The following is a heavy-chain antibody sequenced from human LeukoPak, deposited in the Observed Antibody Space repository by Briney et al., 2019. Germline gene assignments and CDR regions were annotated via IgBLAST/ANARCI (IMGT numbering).Heavy chain of an antibody. V-gene: IGHV1-2*02. CDR1: GGTFSSYA. Sequence: WASGKVSCKASGGTFSSYAISWVRQAPEQGFEWMGWINPNSGGTNYAQKFQGRVTMTRDTSISTAYMELSRLRSDDTAVYYCAREPGRWLQSMTLMGWFDPWGQGTLVTVSS. CDR2: INPNSGGT. CDR3: AREPGRWLQSMTLMGWFDP. D-gene: IGHD3-10*01. J-gene: IGHJ5*02.